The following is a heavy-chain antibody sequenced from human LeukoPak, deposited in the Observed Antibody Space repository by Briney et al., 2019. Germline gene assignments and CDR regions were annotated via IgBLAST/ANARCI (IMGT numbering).Heavy chain of an antibody. V-gene: IGHV3-7*03. Sequence: GGSLRLSCAASGFTFSSYWMNWVRQAPGKGLEWVANIKQDGSEKYYVDSVKGRFTISRDNAKNSLYLQMSNLRAEDTAVYFCARGGGLDVWGQGATVTVSS. CDR3: ARGGGLDV. CDR2: IKQDGSEK. J-gene: IGHJ6*02. D-gene: IGHD3-16*01. CDR1: GFTFSSYW.